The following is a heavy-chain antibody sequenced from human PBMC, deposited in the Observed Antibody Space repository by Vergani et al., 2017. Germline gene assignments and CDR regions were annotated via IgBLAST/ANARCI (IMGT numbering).Heavy chain of an antibody. Sequence: QVQLQESGPGLVKPSETLSLPCTVSGGSISSYYWSWIRQPPGKGLEWIGYIYYSGRTHYNPSLNSRVTIYVDTSKNQFSLKLSSVTAADTAVYYCARDWSGYYYYYYMDVWGKGTTVTVSS. D-gene: IGHD3-3*01. CDR2: IYYSGRT. V-gene: IGHV4-59*01. CDR1: GGSISSYY. J-gene: IGHJ6*03. CDR3: ARDWSGYYYYYYMDV.